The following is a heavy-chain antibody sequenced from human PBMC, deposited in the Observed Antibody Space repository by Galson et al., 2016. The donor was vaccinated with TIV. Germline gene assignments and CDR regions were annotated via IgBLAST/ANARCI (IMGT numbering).Heavy chain of an antibody. D-gene: IGHD6-6*01. CDR2: IYHSGST. V-gene: IGHV4-4*01. CDR1: EFTLSSYA. J-gene: IGHJ4*02. Sequence: SLRLSCAASEFTLSSYAINWVRQPPGKGLEWIGEIYHSGSTNYNPSLKSRGSISLDNSKTQFSMKLNSVTAADTAVYFCTRDYSSASGDWGQGTLVIVSS. CDR3: TRDYSSASGD.